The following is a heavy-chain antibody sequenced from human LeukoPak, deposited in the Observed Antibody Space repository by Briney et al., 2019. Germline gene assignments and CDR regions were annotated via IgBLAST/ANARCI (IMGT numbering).Heavy chain of an antibody. Sequence: SGTLSLTCTVSGGSVSSGSYYWSWIRQPPGKGLEWIGYIYYSGSTNYNPSLKSRVTISVDTSKNQFSLKLSSVTAADTAVYYCASVFSSSWKSDYWGQGTLVTVSS. CDR1: GGSVSSGSYY. V-gene: IGHV4-61*01. D-gene: IGHD6-13*01. CDR2: IYYSGST. CDR3: ASVFSSSWKSDY. J-gene: IGHJ4*02.